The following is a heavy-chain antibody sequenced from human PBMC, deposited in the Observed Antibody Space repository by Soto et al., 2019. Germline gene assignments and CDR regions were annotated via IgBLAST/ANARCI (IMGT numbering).Heavy chain of an antibody. CDR2: INPNSGGT. J-gene: IGHJ6*02. V-gene: IGHV1-2*02. CDR3: ARDSGLYDFWSGYSQGSYYYGMDV. CDR1: GYTFTGYY. D-gene: IGHD3-3*01. Sequence: ASVTVSCKASGYTFTGYYMHWVRQAPGQGLEWMGWINPNSGGTNYAQKFQGRVTMTRDTSISTAYMELSRLRSDDTAVYYCARDSGLYDFWSGYSQGSYYYGMDVWGQGTTVTVSS.